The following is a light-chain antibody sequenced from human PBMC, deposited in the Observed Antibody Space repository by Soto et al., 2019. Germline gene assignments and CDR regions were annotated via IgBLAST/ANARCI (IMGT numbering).Light chain of an antibody. Sequence: QAVVTQEPSLTVSPGGTVTLTCGSSTGAVTSGHYPYWFQQKPGQAPRTLIYDTNNKHSWTPARFSGSLLGGKAALTLSAAQPDDQAQYYCSLSYGDADVVFGGGTKLTVL. J-gene: IGLJ2*01. CDR3: SLSYGDADVV. CDR1: TGAVTSGHY. CDR2: DTN. V-gene: IGLV7-46*01.